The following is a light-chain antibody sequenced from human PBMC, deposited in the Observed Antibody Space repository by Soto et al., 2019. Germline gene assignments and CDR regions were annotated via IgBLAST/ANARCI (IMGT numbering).Light chain of an antibody. CDR1: QSVSRN. CDR2: DAS. Sequence: EIVLTPSPGTLSLSPGERATLSCRASQSVSRNLAWYQQKPGQAPRLLISDASTRASGIPGRFSGSGSGTEFTLTISSLQSEDFAIYYCQQYNDWPPEITFGQGTRLEIK. CDR3: QQYNDWPPEIT. V-gene: IGKV3-15*01. J-gene: IGKJ5*01.